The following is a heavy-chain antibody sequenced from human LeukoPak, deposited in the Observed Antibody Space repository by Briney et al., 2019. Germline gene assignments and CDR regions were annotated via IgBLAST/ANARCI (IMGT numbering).Heavy chain of an antibody. V-gene: IGHV3-33*01. D-gene: IGHD3-9*01. J-gene: IGHJ4*02. CDR1: GFNFSNFG. CDR3: TRVHYDVLTGYISVGIGY. Sequence: GSSLRLSCAAPGFNFSNFGLHWVRKSPGKGLEWVALIWFDGTNKYYADSVKGRFAISWANSKNTLYLQMNSLRAEAPAGCYCTRVHYDVLTGYISVGIGYWGQGPLVTVSS. CDR2: IWFDGTNK.